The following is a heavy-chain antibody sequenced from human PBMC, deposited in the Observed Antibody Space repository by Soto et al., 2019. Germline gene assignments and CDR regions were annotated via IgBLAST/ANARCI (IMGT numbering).Heavy chain of an antibody. V-gene: IGHV1-24*01. Sequence: ASVKVSCKVSGYTLTELSMHWVRQAPGKGLEWMGGFDPEDGETIYAQKFQGRVTMTEDTSTDTAYMELSSLRSEDTAVYYCATSRVVRGVIITTNNWFDPWGQGTLATVSS. CDR3: ATSRVVRGVIITTNNWFDP. CDR1: GYTLTELS. CDR2: FDPEDGET. J-gene: IGHJ5*02. D-gene: IGHD3-10*01.